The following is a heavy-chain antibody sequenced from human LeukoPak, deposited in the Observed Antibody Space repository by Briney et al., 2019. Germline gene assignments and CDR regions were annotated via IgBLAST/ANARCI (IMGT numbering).Heavy chain of an antibody. J-gene: IGHJ4*02. V-gene: IGHV4-61*05. Sequence: SETLSLTCTVSGGSISSSSYYWGWIRQPPGKGLEWIGRIYTSGSTNYNPSLKSRVTMSVDTSKNQFSLKLSSVTAADTAVYYCARTSRDGYNRAYYFDYWGQGTLVTVSS. CDR1: GGSISSSSYY. D-gene: IGHD5-24*01. CDR3: ARTSRDGYNRAYYFDY. CDR2: IYTSGST.